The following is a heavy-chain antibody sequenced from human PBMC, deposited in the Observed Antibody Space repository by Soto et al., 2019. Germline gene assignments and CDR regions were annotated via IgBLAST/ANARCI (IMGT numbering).Heavy chain of an antibody. Sequence: QVQLVQSGAEVKKPGASVKVSCKASGYTFTNYAIHWVRQAPGQGLEWMAWINAGYGNTKYSQKFQGRVTITSDTSATTAYMELSSLRSEDTAVYYCARDWEYCSSASCPGDYWGQGTLVTVSS. CDR3: ARDWEYCSSASCPGDY. D-gene: IGHD2-2*01. CDR2: INAGYGNT. J-gene: IGHJ4*02. CDR1: GYTFTNYA. V-gene: IGHV1-3*01.